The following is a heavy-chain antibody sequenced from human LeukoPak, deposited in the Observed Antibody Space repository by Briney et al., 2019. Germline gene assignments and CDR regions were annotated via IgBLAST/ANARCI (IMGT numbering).Heavy chain of an antibody. CDR3: ARQFDS. Sequence: PSETLSLTCAVSGGSFSGYDWSWIRQPPGKGLEWIGSIYYSVNTYYNPSLKSRVTISVDTSKNQFSLKLSSVTAADTAVYYCARQFDSWGQGTLVTVSS. J-gene: IGHJ4*02. V-gene: IGHV4-34*01. CDR2: IYYSVNT. CDR1: GGSFSGYD.